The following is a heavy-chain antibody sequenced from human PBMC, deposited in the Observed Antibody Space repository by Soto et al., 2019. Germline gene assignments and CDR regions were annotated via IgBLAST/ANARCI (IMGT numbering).Heavy chain of an antibody. J-gene: IGHJ4*02. CDR2: VSGSRTTT. CDR3: AKDAGSVCSGGSCSFQAPDH. Sequence: PGGSLRLSCAASGFTFSSYAMSWVRQAPGKGLEGGSAVSGSRTTTAYADSVKCRFTISRDNSKNTLYLHMNSLRIDDTAIYYCAKDAGSVCSGGSCSFQAPDHWGQGTRVTVSS. CDR1: GFTFSSYA. D-gene: IGHD2-15*01. V-gene: IGHV3-23*01.